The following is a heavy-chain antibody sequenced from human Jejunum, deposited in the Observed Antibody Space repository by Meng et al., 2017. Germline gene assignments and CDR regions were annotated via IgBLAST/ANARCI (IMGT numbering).Heavy chain of an antibody. D-gene: IGHD3-10*01. V-gene: IGHV4-61*08. CDR2: IHYSGNN. Sequence: SETLSLTCTVSGNSVSSGVYYWSWVRQPPGKGLEWIGYIHYSGNNNYNPSLKSRITTSVDTSKNQYSLNLSSVTAADTAVYYCARGGSYYGMDVWGQGNTVNGAS. J-gene: IGHJ6*02. CDR3: ARGGSYYGMDV. CDR1: GNSVSSGVYY.